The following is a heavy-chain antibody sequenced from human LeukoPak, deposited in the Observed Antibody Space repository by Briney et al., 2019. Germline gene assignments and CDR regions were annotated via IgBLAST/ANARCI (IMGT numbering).Heavy chain of an antibody. D-gene: IGHD3-22*01. Sequence: GRSLRLSCAASGFTFRSYDMHWVRQAPGEGLEWVAVVWYDESNKYYVDSVKGRFTISRDNSKNTLYLQMNSLRVEDTALYYCAREDSSGAFDMWGQGTMVTVSS. CDR3: AREDSSGAFDM. CDR2: VWYDESNK. J-gene: IGHJ3*02. V-gene: IGHV3-33*01. CDR1: GFTFRSYD.